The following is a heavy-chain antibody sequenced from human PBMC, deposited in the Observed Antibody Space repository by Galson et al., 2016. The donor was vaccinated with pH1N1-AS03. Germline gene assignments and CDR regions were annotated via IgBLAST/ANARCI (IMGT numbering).Heavy chain of an antibody. CDR3: ARGGNTLNGDDGVHGLDP. J-gene: IGHJ5*02. V-gene: IGHV1-46*03. Sequence: SVKVSCKASGYIFGSYYLHWVRQAPGQGLEWMGIINPSGGSTTYPQKFQGRVTMTTDASTSTVYMELTTLGSDDTGVYYCARGGNTLNGDDGVHGLDPWGQGTLVTVSS. CDR2: INPSGGST. CDR1: GYIFGSYY. D-gene: IGHD1-1*01.